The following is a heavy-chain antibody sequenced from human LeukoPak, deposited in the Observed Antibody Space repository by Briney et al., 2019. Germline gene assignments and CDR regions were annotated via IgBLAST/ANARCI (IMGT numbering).Heavy chain of an antibody. J-gene: IGHJ4*02. V-gene: IGHV3-23*01. CDR2: ISGSGGST. D-gene: IGHD5-18*01. CDR3: AKADTAMGIYDY. CDR1: GFTFSTYA. Sequence: QPGGSLRLSCAASGFTFSTYAMSWVRQAPGKGLEWVSAISGSGGSTYYADSVKGRFTISRDNSKNTLYLQMNSLRAEDTAVYYCAKADTAMGIYDYWGQGTLVTVSS.